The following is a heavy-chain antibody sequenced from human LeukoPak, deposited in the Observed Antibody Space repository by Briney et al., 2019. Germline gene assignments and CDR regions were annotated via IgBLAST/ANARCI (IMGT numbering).Heavy chain of an antibody. CDR2: RSIYNGNT. CDR3: ARGGPFPSGSSSREYYLDY. D-gene: IGHD6-6*01. Sequence: ASVKVSCKXSGYDFINYGISWVRQAPGQGLEWMGWRSIYNGNTDYKLQGRVTMTTDTSTSTAYMEVRSLRSDDTAVYYCARGGPFPSGSSSREYYLDYWDQGTLVTVTS. CDR1: GYDFINYG. V-gene: IGHV1-18*01. J-gene: IGHJ4*02.